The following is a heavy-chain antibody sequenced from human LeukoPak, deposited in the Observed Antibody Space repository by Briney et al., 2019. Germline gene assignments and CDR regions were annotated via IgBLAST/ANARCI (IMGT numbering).Heavy chain of an antibody. J-gene: IGHJ4*02. D-gene: IGHD3-22*01. CDR3: ATDPGGSGYN. Sequence: GASVKVSCKASGGTFSSYAISWVRQAPGQGLEWMGRIIPILGIANYAQKFQGRVTMTEDTSTDIAYMDLSSLRSEDTAVYYCATDPGGSGYNWGQGTLVTVSS. CDR1: GGTFSSYA. V-gene: IGHV1-69*04. CDR2: IIPILGIA.